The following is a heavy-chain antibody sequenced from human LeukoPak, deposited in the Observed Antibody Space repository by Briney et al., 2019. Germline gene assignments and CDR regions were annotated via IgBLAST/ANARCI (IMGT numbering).Heavy chain of an antibody. Sequence: PGGSLRLSCAASGFTFSSYSMNWVRQAPGKGLEWVSSISSSSSYIYYADSVKGRFTISRDNAKNSLYLQMNSLRAEDTAVYYCARNPSGYSFEGYFDYWGQGTLVTVSS. D-gene: IGHD5-18*01. CDR3: ARNPSGYSFEGYFDY. CDR2: ISSSSSYI. CDR1: GFTFSSYS. J-gene: IGHJ4*02. V-gene: IGHV3-21*01.